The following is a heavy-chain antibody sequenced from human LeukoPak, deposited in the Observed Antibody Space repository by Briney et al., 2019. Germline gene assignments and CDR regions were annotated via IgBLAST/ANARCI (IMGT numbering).Heavy chain of an antibody. CDR3: ARDRWFGEFDY. V-gene: IGHV3-7*03. D-gene: IGHD3-10*01. CDR2: IKQDGSEK. Sequence: GGSLRLSCAASGFTFSSYWMSWVRQAPGKGLEWVANIKQDGSEKHYVDSVKGRFTISRDNAKNSLYLQMNSLRAEDTAVYYCARDRWFGEFDYWGQGTLVTVSS. J-gene: IGHJ4*02. CDR1: GFTFSSYW.